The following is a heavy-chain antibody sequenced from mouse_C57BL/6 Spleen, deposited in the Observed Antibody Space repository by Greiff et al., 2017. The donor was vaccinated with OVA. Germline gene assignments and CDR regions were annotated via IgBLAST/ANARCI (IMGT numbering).Heavy chain of an antibody. D-gene: IGHD1-1*01. CDR1: GYTFTSYW. CDR2: IDPSDSYT. CDR3: ARGVYGSSYWYFDG. V-gene: IGHV1-69*01. J-gene: IGHJ1*03. Sequence: QVQLQQSGAELVMPGASVKLSCKASGYTFTSYWMHWVKQRPGQGLEWIGEIDPSDSYTNYNQKFKGNSTLTVDKSSSTAYMQLSSLTSEDSAVYYCARGVYGSSYWYFDGWGTGTTVTVSS.